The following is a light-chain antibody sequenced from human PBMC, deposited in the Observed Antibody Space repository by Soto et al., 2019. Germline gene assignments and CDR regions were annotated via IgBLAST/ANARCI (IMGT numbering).Light chain of an antibody. J-gene: IGKJ2*01. Sequence: AIRLTQSPSSISASPGDRVTITCRASQGISSFLAWYQQKPGKAPKLLIYAASTLKRGAPSRFSASGSGTDFTLTISRLASEDFATYFCQQYWSYPYTFGQGTKLEI. CDR3: QQYWSYPYT. V-gene: IGKV1-8*01. CDR1: QGISSF. CDR2: AAS.